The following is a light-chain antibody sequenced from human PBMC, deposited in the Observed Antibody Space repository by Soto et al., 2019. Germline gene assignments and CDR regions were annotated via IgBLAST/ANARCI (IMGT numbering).Light chain of an antibody. J-gene: IGKJ2*01. CDR2: AAF. V-gene: IGKV1-8*01. CDR3: QQYYSYPPYT. Sequence: AIRMTQSPSSFSASTGDRVTITCRASQGISSYLAWYQQKPGKAPKLLIYAAFTLQRGVPSRFSGSGSGTDFTLTISCLQSEDFATYYCQQYYSYPPYTFGQGTKLEIK. CDR1: QGISSY.